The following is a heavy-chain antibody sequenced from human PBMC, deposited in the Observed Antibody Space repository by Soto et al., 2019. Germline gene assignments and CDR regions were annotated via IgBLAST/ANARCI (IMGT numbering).Heavy chain of an antibody. CDR2: ISYDGSNK. D-gene: IGHD6-13*01. J-gene: IGHJ4*02. CDR3: ARGGSSWY. V-gene: IGHV3-30-3*01. CDR1: GFTFSSYA. Sequence: GGSLRLSCAASGFTFSSYAMHWVRQAPGKGLEWVAVISYDGSNKYYADSVKGRFTISRDNSKNTLYLKMNSLRAEDTAVYYCARGGSSWYWGQGTLVTVSS.